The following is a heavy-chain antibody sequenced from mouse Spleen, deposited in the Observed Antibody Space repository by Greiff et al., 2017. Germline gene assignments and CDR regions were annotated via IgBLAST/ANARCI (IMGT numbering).Heavy chain of an antibody. J-gene: IGHJ2*01. V-gene: IGHV1-42*01. CDR3: AYYRYDKGAFDY. D-gene: IGHD2-14*01. CDR1: GYSFTGYY. CDR2: INPSTGGT. Sequence: DVQLQESGPELVKPGASVKISCKASGYSFTGYYMNWVKQSPEKSLEWIGEINPSTGGTTYNQKFKAKATLTVDKSSSTAYMQLKSLTSEDSAVYYCAYYRYDKGAFDYWGQGTTLTVSS.